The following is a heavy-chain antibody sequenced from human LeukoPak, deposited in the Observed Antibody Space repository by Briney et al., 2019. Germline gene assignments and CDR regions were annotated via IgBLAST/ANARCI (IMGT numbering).Heavy chain of an antibody. D-gene: IGHD5-12*01. CDR1: GFTFSSYW. J-gene: IGHJ4*02. CDR3: ARERAISGYDFGLDY. V-gene: IGHV3-7*01. Sequence: TGGSLRLSCEVSGFTFSSYWMNWVRQAPGKGLEWVANIKQDGSDKYYVDSVKGRFSISRDNAKNSLYLQMNSLRDEDSAIYYCARERAISGYDFGLDYWGQGTLVTVSS. CDR2: IKQDGSDK.